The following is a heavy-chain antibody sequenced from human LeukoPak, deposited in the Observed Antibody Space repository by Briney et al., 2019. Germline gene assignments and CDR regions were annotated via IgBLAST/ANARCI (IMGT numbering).Heavy chain of an antibody. CDR3: ARSMDWYYFDY. J-gene: IGHJ4*02. Sequence: HPGGSLRLSCAASGFTVSSNYMSWVRQAPGKGLEWVSVIYSGGSTYYADSVKGRFTISRDNSKNTLYLQMNSLRAEDTAVYYCARSMDWYYFDYWGQGTLVTVSS. D-gene: IGHD2/OR15-2a*01. V-gene: IGHV3-66*01. CDR2: IYSGGST. CDR1: GFTVSSNY.